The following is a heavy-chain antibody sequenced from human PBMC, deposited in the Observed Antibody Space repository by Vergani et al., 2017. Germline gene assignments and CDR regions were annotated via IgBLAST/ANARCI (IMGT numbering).Heavy chain of an antibody. D-gene: IGHD3-10*01. J-gene: IGHJ6*02. V-gene: IGHV1-69*04. CDR2: IITILGIA. CDR1: GGTFSSYA. CDR3: ARDKGWYYGSGLIHYYYGMDV. Sequence: QVQLVQSGAEVKKPGSSVKVSCKASGGTFSSYAISWVRQAPGQGLEWMGRIITILGIANYAQKFQGRVTITADKSTSTAYMELSSLRSEDTAVYYCARDKGWYYGSGLIHYYYGMDVWGQGTTVTVSS.